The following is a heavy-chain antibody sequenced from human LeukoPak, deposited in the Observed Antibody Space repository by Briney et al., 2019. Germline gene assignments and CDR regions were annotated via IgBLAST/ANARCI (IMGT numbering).Heavy chain of an antibody. V-gene: IGHV4-59*01. CDR3: ARVRRGIAVAGTFDP. CDR1: GGSISSYY. D-gene: IGHD6-19*01. CDR2: IYYSGST. J-gene: IGHJ5*02. Sequence: SETLSLTCTVSGGSISSYYRSWIRQPPGKGLEWIGYIYYSGSTNYNPSLKSRVTISVDTSKNQFSLKLSSVTAADTAVYYCARVRRGIAVAGTFDPWGQGTLVTVSS.